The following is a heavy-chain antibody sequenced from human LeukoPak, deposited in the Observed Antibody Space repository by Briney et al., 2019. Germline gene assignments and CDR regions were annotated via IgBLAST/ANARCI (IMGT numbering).Heavy chain of an antibody. Sequence: ASVKVSCKASGYTFTTYGISWVRQAPGQGHEWMGWISAYNGHTNYAQNLQGRVTMTTDTSTGTAYMELRSLRSDDTAVYYCARAGLWELPRYAFDIWGQGTMVTVSS. CDR1: GYTFTTYG. V-gene: IGHV1-18*01. CDR3: ARAGLWELPRYAFDI. J-gene: IGHJ3*02. CDR2: ISAYNGHT. D-gene: IGHD1-26*01.